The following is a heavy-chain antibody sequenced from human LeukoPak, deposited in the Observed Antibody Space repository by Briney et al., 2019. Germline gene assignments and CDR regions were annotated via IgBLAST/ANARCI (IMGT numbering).Heavy chain of an antibody. CDR3: ARLVGGCSGSSCQLGY. V-gene: IGHV5-51*01. CDR1: GYSFSSYW. Sequence: GESLKISCKGSGYSFSSYWIGWVRQMPGKGLEWMGIIYPGDSDTRYSPSFQGQVTISADKSISTAYLQWSSLKASDTAIYYCARLVGGCSGSSCQLGYWGQGTLVTVSS. J-gene: IGHJ4*02. D-gene: IGHD2-15*01. CDR2: IYPGDSDT.